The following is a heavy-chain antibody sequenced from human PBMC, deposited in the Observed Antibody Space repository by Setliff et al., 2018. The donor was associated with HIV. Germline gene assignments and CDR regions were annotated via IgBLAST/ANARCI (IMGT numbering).Heavy chain of an antibody. CDR3: ARGARLLTGYADRWDYYYMRI. CDR2: INHSGRT. V-gene: IGHV4-34*01. D-gene: IGHD2-8*01. CDR1: GGSFSVYY. Sequence: SETLSLTCAVSGGSFSVYYWRWIRQPPGKGLEWIGEINHSGRTNYNPSLKSRITISVDTSKDQFSLKLSSVAAADTAVYYCARGARLLTGYADRWDYYYMRIWGKGTTVTVS. J-gene: IGHJ6*03.